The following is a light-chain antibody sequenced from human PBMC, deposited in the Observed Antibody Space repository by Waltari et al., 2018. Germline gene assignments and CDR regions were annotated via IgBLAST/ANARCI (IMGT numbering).Light chain of an antibody. J-gene: IGKJ4*01. CDR1: QTVSSD. CDR3: QHRSNWPPGLT. CDR2: DAS. V-gene: IGKV3-11*01. Sequence: EIVLTQSQATLSLSPGDRVTLSCRASQTVSSDVAWYQQIPGQAPRLLIYDASIRVPGTPARFSGSGSGTDFTLTISSLEPEDFAVYYCQHRSNWPPGLTFGGGTKVEIK.